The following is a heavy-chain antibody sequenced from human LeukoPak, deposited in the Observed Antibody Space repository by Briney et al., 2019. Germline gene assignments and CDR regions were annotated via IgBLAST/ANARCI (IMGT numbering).Heavy chain of an antibody. V-gene: IGHV4-38-2*02. CDR1: GYSISSGYY. CDR2: IYHSGST. Sequence: SETLSLTCSVSGYSISSGYYWGWTRQPPGKGLEWIGSIYHSGSTYYNPSLKSRVTISVDTSKNQFSLKLSSVTAADTAVYYCARAPLPAYFDYWGQGTLVTVSS. J-gene: IGHJ4*02. CDR3: ARAPLPAYFDY.